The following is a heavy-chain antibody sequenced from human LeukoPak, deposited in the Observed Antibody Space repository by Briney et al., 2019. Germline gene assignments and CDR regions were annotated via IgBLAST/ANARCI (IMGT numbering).Heavy chain of an antibody. CDR3: ARERTSYGYYYYYGMDV. CDR2: IYSGGST. V-gene: IGHV3-53*01. CDR1: GFTVSSNY. D-gene: IGHD5-18*01. J-gene: IGHJ6*02. Sequence: GGSLRLSCAASGFTVSSNYMSWVRQAPGKGLEWVSVIYSGGSTYYADSVKGRFTISRVNSKNTLYLQMNSLRAEDTAVYYCARERTSYGYYYYYGMDVWGQGTTVTVSS.